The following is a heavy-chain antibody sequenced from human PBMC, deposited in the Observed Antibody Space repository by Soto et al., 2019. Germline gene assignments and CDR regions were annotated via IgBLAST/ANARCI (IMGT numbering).Heavy chain of an antibody. CDR1: GFTFSSYA. J-gene: IGHJ6*02. V-gene: IGHV3-64D*08. CDR2: ISSNGGST. Sequence: GGSLRLSCSASGFTFSSYAMHWVRQAPGKGLEYVSAISSNGGSTYYADSVKGRFTISRDNSKNTLYLQMSSLRAEDTAVYYCVKGWPLRLSGMDVWGQGTTVTVSS. CDR3: VKGWPLRLSGMDV. D-gene: IGHD3-3*01.